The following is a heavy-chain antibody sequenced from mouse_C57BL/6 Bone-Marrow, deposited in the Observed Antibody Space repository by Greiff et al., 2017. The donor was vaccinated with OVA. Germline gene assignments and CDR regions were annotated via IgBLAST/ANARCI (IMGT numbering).Heavy chain of an antibody. CDR3: TTWLLRWYFDV. V-gene: IGHV14-4*01. Sequence: VQLKQSGAELVRPGASVKLSCTASGFNIKDDYMHWVKQRPEQGLEWIGWIDPENGDTEYASKFQGKATITADTSSNTAYLQLSSLTSEDTAVYYCTTWLLRWYFDVWGTGTTVTVSS. D-gene: IGHD2-3*01. CDR1: GFNIKDDY. CDR2: IDPENGDT. J-gene: IGHJ1*03.